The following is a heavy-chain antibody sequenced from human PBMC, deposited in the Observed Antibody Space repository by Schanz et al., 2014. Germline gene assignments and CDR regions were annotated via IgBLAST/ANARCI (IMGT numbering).Heavy chain of an antibody. D-gene: IGHD3-22*01. CDR3: AKSYDTSGYSGFDY. Sequence: EVRLVESGGGLAQPGGSLRLSCATSGFTFSTYAMSWVRQAPGKGLEWVSGISGSGVITYYEDSVKGRFTISRDNSKNTLYLQMNSLRTEDTAVYFCAKSYDTSGYSGFDYWGQGTLVTVSS. V-gene: IGHV3-23*04. J-gene: IGHJ4*02. CDR2: ISGSGVIT. CDR1: GFTFSTYA.